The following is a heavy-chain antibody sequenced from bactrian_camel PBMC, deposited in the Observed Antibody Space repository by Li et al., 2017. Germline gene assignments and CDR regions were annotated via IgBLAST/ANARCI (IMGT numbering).Heavy chain of an antibody. D-gene: IGHD6*01. CDR1: GFTFSDYF. J-gene: IGHJ4*01. V-gene: IGHV3S40*01. CDR2: INSGGGST. CDR3: AARWEYGTPWCDPAYEYDH. Sequence: VQLVESGGGLVQTAGSLRLPCAASGFTFSDYFMYWVRQTPGKGLEWVSTINSGGGSTYYADSVKGRFTISQDSTKNTVLLQMNDLKPEDTAKYYCAARWEYGTPWCDPAYEYDHWGQGTQVTVS.